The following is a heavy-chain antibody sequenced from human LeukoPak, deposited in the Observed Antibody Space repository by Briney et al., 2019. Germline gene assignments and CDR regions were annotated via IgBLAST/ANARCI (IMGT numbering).Heavy chain of an antibody. J-gene: IGHJ4*02. CDR2: ISSHGEA. CDR3: AKFKPRTGFDY. Sequence: TETLSLTCAVSGGSITTTSFSWAWLRQPPGQDLEWIATISSHGEAYYHPSLMSRVTISIDTSKNQFSLDLTSVTAADTGLFYCAKFKPRTGFDYWGQGILVIVSS. D-gene: IGHD1-14*01. V-gene: IGHV4-39*01. CDR1: GGSITTTSFS.